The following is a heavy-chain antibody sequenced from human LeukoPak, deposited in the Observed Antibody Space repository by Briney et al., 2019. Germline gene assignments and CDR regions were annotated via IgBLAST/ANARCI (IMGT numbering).Heavy chain of an antibody. CDR1: GYTFTAHY. CDR3: ARDIFSYGSGSYYMPGTYDY. Sequence: SVKVSCKTSGYTFTAHYLHRVRQAPGQGLEWMGWINTKTGGTNYAQKFQGRVTMTGDTSITTAYVELSRVRYDDTAVYYCARDIFSYGSGSYYMPGTYDYWGQGTLVTVSS. V-gene: IGHV1-2*02. J-gene: IGHJ4*02. CDR2: INTKTGGT. D-gene: IGHD3-10*01.